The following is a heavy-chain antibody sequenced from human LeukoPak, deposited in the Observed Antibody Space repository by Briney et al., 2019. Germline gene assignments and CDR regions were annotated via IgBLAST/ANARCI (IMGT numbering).Heavy chain of an antibody. CDR2: IHYSGST. J-gene: IGHJ3*02. CDR3: TRHPDGGSPDAFEI. Sequence: PSETLSHTCTIPRHPITNHHWTTMPQPPAKGQERNQHIHYSGSTNYNPSLKSRDTISVDTSKNQLSLKLSSVTAADTAVYYCTRHPDGGSPDAFEIWGQGTMVTVSS. D-gene: IGHD4-23*01. CDR1: RHPITNHH. V-gene: IGHV4-59*11.